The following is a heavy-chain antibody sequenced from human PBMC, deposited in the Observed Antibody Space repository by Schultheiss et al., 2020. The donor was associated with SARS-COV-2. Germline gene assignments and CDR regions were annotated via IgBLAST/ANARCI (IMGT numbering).Heavy chain of an antibody. J-gene: IGHJ4*02. Sequence: SETLSLTCTVSGGSVSSGSYYWSWIRQHPGKGLEWIGYIYYSGSTYYNPSLKSRVTISVDTSKNQFSLKLSSVTAADTAVYYCARGGYYDSGLFDYWGQGTLVTVSS. CDR1: GGSVSSGSYY. CDR2: IYYSGST. CDR3: ARGGYYDSGLFDY. V-gene: IGHV4-31*03. D-gene: IGHD3-22*01.